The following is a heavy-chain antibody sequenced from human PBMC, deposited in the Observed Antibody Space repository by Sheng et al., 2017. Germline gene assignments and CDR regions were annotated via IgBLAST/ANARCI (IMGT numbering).Heavy chain of an antibody. V-gene: IGHV3-30-3*01. CDR3: TRDLAAAGPAY. D-gene: IGHD6-13*01. J-gene: IGHJ4*02. CDR1: GFTYSSYP. Sequence: QVQLVESGGGVVQPGRSLRLSCAASGFTYSSYPMHWVRQAPGKGLEWVALISPNGNNEDYRDSVKGRFFVSRDNARKTLSLQMNSLRVEDTAVYYCTRDLAAAGPAYWGQGTLVTVSS. CDR2: ISPNGNNE.